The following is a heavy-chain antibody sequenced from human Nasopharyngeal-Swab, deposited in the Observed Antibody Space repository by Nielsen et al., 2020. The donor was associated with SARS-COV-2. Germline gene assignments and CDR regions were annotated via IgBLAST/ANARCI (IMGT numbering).Heavy chain of an antibody. Sequence: GGSLRLSCAASGLTFSSYGMHWVRQAPGKGLEWVAVISYDGSNKYYADSVKGRFTISRDNSKNTLYLQMNSLRAEDTAVYYCAKDLLYYYDSSGYPLDYWGQGTLVTVSS. D-gene: IGHD3-22*01. CDR1: GLTFSSYG. J-gene: IGHJ4*02. CDR3: AKDLLYYYDSSGYPLDY. CDR2: ISYDGSNK. V-gene: IGHV3-30*18.